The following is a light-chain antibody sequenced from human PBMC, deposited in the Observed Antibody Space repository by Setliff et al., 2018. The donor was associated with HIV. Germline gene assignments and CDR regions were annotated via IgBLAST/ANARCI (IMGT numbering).Light chain of an antibody. Sequence: QSALIQLASVSGSPGQSVTVSCTGTSSDVGSYDFVSWYQQLPGKAPKLLIYDVSDRPSGVSHRFSGSKSGNTASLTISGLQSEDEADYYCASYRPNDLGVFGTGTKVTVL. J-gene: IGLJ1*01. CDR1: SSDVGSYDF. V-gene: IGLV2-14*03. CDR3: ASYRPNDLGV. CDR2: DVS.